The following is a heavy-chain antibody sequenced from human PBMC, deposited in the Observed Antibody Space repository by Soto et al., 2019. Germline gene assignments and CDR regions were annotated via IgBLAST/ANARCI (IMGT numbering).Heavy chain of an antibody. J-gene: IGHJ5*02. CDR3: ARGDIVLVPAAQRMNPPNWFDP. V-gene: IGHV1-18*01. D-gene: IGHD2-2*01. CDR1: GYTFTSYG. CDR2: ISAYNGNT. Sequence: QVQLVQSGAEVKKPGASVKVSCKASGYTFTSYGISWVRQAPGQGLEWMGWISAYNGNTNYAQKLQGRVTMTTDTTTSTAYMEPRSLSSDDTAVYYCARGDIVLVPAAQRMNPPNWFDPWGQGTLVTVSS.